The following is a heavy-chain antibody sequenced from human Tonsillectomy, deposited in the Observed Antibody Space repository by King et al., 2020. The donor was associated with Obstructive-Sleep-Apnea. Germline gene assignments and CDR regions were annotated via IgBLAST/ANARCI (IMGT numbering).Heavy chain of an antibody. Sequence: QLQESGPGLVKPSETLSLTCTVSGGSISSYYWSWIRQPPGKGLEWIGCIYHSGSTNYNPSLKSRVTISGDTSKNQISLKLSSVTAADTAVYYCARDLDTAIGGVGWFDPWGQGTLVTVSS. CDR3: ARDLDTAIGGVGWFDP. CDR1: GGSISSYY. V-gene: IGHV4-59*01. CDR2: IYHSGST. D-gene: IGHD5-18*01. J-gene: IGHJ5*02.